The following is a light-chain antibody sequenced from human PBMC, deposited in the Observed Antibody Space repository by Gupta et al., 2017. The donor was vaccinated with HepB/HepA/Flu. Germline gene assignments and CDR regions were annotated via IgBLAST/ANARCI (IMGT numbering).Light chain of an antibody. J-gene: IGKJ2*01. CDR2: AAS. CDR3: LLFDIYHHIYT. V-gene: IGKV1-9*01. Sequence: IHFTQSPSFLSASVGDRVTITCLVSQGISGYLACYQQNPVKAPKLLISAASSLQTGIQSRFSESGLDTAFTITISRQQPADFTTYYLLLFDIYHHIYTFGPGTKLEIK. CDR1: QGISGY.